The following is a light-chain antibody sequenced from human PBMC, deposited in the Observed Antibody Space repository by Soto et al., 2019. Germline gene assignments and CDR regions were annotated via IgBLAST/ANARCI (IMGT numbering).Light chain of an antibody. CDR2: EVN. J-gene: IGLJ2*01. CDR1: SSNVGAYNY. V-gene: IGLV2-14*01. CDR3: SAYTTSTTLV. Sequence: QSALTQPASVSGSPGQSITISCTGTSSNVGAYNYVSWYQHHPGKAPKLLIFEVNNRPSGVSNRFSGSKSGNTASLTISGLQPEDEADYSCSAYTTSTTLVFGGGTKVTVL.